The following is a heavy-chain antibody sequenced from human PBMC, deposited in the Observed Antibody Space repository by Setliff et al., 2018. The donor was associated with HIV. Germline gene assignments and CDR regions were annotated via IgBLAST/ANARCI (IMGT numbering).Heavy chain of an antibody. V-gene: IGHV1-18*01. CDR1: GYTFTSYG. CDR3: ARDSGMAVVGTWRRLDP. Sequence: ASVKVSCKASGYTFTSYGISWVRQAPGQGLEWMGWISAYNGNTKYSQKFQGRVSIARDTSASTAYMELSSLRSEDTAVYYCARDSGMAVVGTWRRLDPWGQGTLVTVSS. J-gene: IGHJ5*02. D-gene: IGHD6-19*01. CDR2: ISAYNGNT.